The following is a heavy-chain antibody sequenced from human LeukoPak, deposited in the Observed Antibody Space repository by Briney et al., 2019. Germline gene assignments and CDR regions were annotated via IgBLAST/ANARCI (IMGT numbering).Heavy chain of an antibody. Sequence: PSGTLSLTCAVSGGSISSSNWWSWVRQPPGKGLEWIGEIYHSGSTNYNPSLKSRVTISVDKSKNQFSLKLRSVTAADTAVYYCARAVGATTLGADDAFDIWGQGTMVTVSS. J-gene: IGHJ3*02. CDR3: ARAVGATTLGADDAFDI. D-gene: IGHD1-26*01. CDR1: GGSISSSNW. V-gene: IGHV4-4*02. CDR2: IYHSGST.